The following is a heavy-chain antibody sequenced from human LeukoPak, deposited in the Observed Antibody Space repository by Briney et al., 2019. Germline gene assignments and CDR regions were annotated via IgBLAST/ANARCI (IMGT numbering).Heavy chain of an antibody. CDR2: INPSGGST. CDR1: GYTFTSYY. D-gene: IGHD3-10*01. CDR3: ARDNRVDAFDI. Sequence: ASVKVSCKASGYTFTSYYMHWVRQAPGQGLEWMGIINPSGGSTSHAQKFQGRVTMTRDTSTSTVYMELSSLRSEDTAVYYCARDNRVDAFDIWGQGTMVTVSS. V-gene: IGHV1-46*01. J-gene: IGHJ3*02.